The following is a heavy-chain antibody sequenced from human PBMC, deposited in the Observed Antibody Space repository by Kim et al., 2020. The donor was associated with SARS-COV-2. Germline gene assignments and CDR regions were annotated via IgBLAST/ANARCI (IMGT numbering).Heavy chain of an antibody. Sequence: KGRFTISRDNAKNSLYLQMNSLRAEDTAVYYCARDARITMVRGVIYFDYWGQGTLVTVSS. D-gene: IGHD3-10*01. V-gene: IGHV3-11*06. J-gene: IGHJ4*02. CDR3: ARDARITMVRGVIYFDY.